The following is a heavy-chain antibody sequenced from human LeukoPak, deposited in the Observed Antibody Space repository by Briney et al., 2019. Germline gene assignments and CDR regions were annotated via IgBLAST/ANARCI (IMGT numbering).Heavy chain of an antibody. D-gene: IGHD1-14*01. Sequence: GGSLRLSCAASGFTFSSYSMNWVRQAPGKGLEWDSSISSSSSYIYYADSVKGRFTISRDNAKNSLYLPMNSLTAEDTAVYYCARDLTSIDDAFDIWGQGTMVTVSS. CDR2: ISSSSSYI. CDR1: GFTFSSYS. J-gene: IGHJ3*02. V-gene: IGHV3-21*01. CDR3: ARDLTSIDDAFDI.